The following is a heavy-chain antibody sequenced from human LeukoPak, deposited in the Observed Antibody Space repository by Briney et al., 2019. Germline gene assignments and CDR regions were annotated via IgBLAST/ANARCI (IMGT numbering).Heavy chain of an antibody. CDR1: GGSISSYY. CDR2: IYYSGST. V-gene: IGHV4-59*08. D-gene: IGHD5-18*01. CDR3: AGDRRGYSYGSFDY. Sequence: PSETLSLTCTVSGGSISSYYWSWIRQPPGKGLEWIGYIYYSGSTNYNPSLKSRVTISEDTSKNQFSLKLSSVTAADTAVYYCAGDRRGYSYGSFDYWGQGTLVTVSS. J-gene: IGHJ4*02.